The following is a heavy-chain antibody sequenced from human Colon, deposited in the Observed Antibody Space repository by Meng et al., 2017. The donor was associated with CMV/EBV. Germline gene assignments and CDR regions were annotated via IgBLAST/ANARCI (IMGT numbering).Heavy chain of an antibody. V-gene: IGHV3-53*05. CDR1: GFGVSDNY. Sequence: GGSLRLSCAASGFGVSDNYMSWVRQAPGKGLEWVSVIYSGQSTNYRESVKGRFTISRDSSKNTLYLQMNSLRAENTALYYCAKGPYSSSSKGWFDPWGQGTLVTVSS. J-gene: IGHJ5*02. CDR3: AKGPYSSSSKGWFDP. D-gene: IGHD6-6*01. CDR2: IYSGQST.